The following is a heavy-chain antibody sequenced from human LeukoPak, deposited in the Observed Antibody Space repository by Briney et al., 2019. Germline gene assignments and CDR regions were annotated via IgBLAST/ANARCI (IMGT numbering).Heavy chain of an antibody. D-gene: IGHD3-16*01. CDR3: ARQEGGVMGNYYYGMDV. V-gene: IGHV4-59*08. Sequence: SETLSLTCTVSGGSISRYYWSWIRQPPGRGLEWIGYIYYSGSTNYNPCLMRQVPISVDTHKIQFSVKLSSVPDAGTAVYYCARQEGGVMGNYYYGMDVWGQGTTVTVCS. CDR1: GGSISRYY. CDR2: IYYSGST. J-gene: IGHJ6*02.